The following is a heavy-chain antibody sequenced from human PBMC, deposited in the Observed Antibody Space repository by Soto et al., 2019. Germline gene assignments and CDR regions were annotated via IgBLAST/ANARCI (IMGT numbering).Heavy chain of an antibody. CDR1: GYTFTSYD. CDR3: ARVPRSYYDSSGYPGPYYFDY. J-gene: IGHJ4*02. CDR2: MNPNSGNA. Sequence: ASVKVSCKASGYTFTSYDINWVRQATGQGLEWMGWMNPNSGNAGYAQKFQGRVTMTRNTSISTAYMELSSLRSEDTAVYYCARVPRSYYDSSGYPGPYYFDYWGQGTLVTSPQ. V-gene: IGHV1-8*01. D-gene: IGHD3-22*01.